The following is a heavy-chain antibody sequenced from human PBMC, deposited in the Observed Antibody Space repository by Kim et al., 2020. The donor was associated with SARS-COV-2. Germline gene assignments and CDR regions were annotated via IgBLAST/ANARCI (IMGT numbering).Heavy chain of an antibody. CDR3: ARDPKKDGYHEF. Sequence: GGSLRLSCAASGFTFSSYEMNWVRQAPGKGQVWVSYISSSGSTIYYADSVKGRVTISRDNAKISLYLQMNSLKAADTAVYYCARDPKKDGYHEFWGQGTLVTVSS. CDR2: ISSSGSTI. V-gene: IGHV3-48*03. J-gene: IGHJ4*02. CDR1: GFTFSSYE. D-gene: IGHD5-12*01.